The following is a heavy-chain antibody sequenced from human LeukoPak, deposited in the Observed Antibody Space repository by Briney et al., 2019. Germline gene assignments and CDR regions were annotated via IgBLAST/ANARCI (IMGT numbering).Heavy chain of an antibody. J-gene: IGHJ4*02. CDR3: AISLVLRYFDWLPGT. Sequence: GASVKVSCKASGGTFSSYAISWVRQAPGQGLEWMGGINPIFGTANYAQKFQGRVTITADESTSTAYMELSSLRSEDTAVYYCAISLVLRYFDWLPGTWGRGTLVTVSS. CDR2: INPIFGTA. D-gene: IGHD3-9*01. CDR1: GGTFSSYA. V-gene: IGHV1-69*13.